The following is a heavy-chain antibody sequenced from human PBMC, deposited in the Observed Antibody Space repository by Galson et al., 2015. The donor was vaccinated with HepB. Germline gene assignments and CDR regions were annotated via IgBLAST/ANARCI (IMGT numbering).Heavy chain of an antibody. D-gene: IGHD4-17*01. CDR2: ISSSSSYI. CDR1: GFTFSSYS. J-gene: IGHJ6*02. V-gene: IGHV3-21*01. Sequence: SLRLSCAASGFTFSSYSMNWVRQAPGKGLEWVSSISSSSSYIYYADSVKGRFTISRDNAKNSLYLQMNSLRAEDTAVYYCARVVGSVTTVRSYYYYYGMDVWGQGTTVTVSS. CDR3: ARVVGSVTTVRSYYYYYGMDV.